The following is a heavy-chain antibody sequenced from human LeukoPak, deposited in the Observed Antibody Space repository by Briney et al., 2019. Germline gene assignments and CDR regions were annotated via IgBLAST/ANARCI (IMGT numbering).Heavy chain of an antibody. J-gene: IGHJ5*02. D-gene: IGHD2-15*01. CDR3: ARAADIVVEVAGNWFDP. V-gene: IGHV4-31*03. CDR2: IYYSGST. CDR1: GGSISSGGYY. Sequence: SETLSLTCTVSGGSISSGGYYWSWIRQHPGKGLEWIGYIYYSGSTYYNPSLKSRVTISVDTSKNQFSLKLSSVTAADTAVYYCARAADIVVEVAGNWFDPWAREPWSPSPQ.